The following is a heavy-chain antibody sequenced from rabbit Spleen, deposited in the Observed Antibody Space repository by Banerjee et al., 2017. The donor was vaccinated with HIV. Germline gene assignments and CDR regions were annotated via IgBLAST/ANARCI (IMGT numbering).Heavy chain of an antibody. D-gene: IGHD6-1*01. CDR3: ARSVDEDLAYNAFRF. CDR2: IWASGSGT. J-gene: IGHJ3*01. Sequence: QSLEESGGDLVKPGASLTLTCTASGFSFSNSYVMCWVRQAPGKGLEWIGCIWASGSGTYYASWATGRFTISKTSSTTVTLQMTSLTVADTATYFCARSVDEDLAYNAFRFWGPGTLVTVS. CDR1: GFSFSNSYV. V-gene: IGHV1S40*01.